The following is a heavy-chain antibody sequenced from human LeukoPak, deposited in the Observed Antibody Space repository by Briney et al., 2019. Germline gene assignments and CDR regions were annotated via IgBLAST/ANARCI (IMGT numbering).Heavy chain of an antibody. CDR3: ARGGAAAGIDAFDI. J-gene: IGHJ3*02. CDR2: ISSSSSYI. D-gene: IGHD6-13*01. V-gene: IGHV3-21*01. CDR1: GLTFSSYY. Sequence: PGGSLRLSCARSGLTFSSYYMNWVRQAPGEGLGWVSSISSSSSYIYYADSVKGRFTISRDNAKNSLYLQMNSLRAEDTAVYYCARGGAAAGIDAFDIWGHGTMVAASS.